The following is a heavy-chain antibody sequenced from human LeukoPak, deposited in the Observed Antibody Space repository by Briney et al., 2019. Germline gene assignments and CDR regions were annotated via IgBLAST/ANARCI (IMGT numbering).Heavy chain of an antibody. CDR2: IYYSGSP. V-gene: IGHV4-59*01. J-gene: IGHJ3*02. CDR3: ARGRRFFDI. Sequence: SETLFLTCTVSGGSISSYYWSWIRQPPGKGLEWIGYIYYSGSPNSNPSLKSRVTISVDTSKNQFSLKLSSGTAADTAVYYCARGRRFFDIWGQGTRVTVSS. CDR1: GGSISSYY.